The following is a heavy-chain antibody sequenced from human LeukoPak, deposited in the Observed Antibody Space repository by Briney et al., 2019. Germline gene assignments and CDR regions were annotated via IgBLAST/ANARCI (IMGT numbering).Heavy chain of an antibody. CDR3: ARFAAGGSYYYYMDV. Sequence: PGGSLRLSCAACGFTFSSYWMSWVRQAPGKGLEWVSNIGTSSTTIYYADSVKGRFTISRDNAKNSLYLQMNSLRADDTAVYYCARFAAGGSYYYYMDVWGKGTTVTVSS. J-gene: IGHJ6*03. D-gene: IGHD6-25*01. V-gene: IGHV3-48*01. CDR2: IGTSSTTI. CDR1: GFTFSSYW.